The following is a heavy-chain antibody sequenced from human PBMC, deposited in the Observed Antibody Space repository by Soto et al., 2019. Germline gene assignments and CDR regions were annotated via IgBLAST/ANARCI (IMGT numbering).Heavy chain of an antibody. Sequence: GGSLRLSCAASGFTFSSYAMHWVRQAPGKGLEYVSAISSNGGSTYYANSVKGRFTISRDNSKNTLYLQMGSLRAEDMAVYYCARDPTEAERLGTYYYYYYMDVWGKGTTVTVSS. J-gene: IGHJ6*03. CDR2: ISSNGGST. CDR3: ARDPTEAERLGTYYYYYYMDV. D-gene: IGHD1-1*01. V-gene: IGHV3-64*01. CDR1: GFTFSSYA.